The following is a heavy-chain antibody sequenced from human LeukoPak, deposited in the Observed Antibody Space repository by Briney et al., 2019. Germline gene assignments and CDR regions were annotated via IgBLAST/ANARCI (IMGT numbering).Heavy chain of an antibody. V-gene: IGHV3-7*03. CDR3: ARAAVAGTGDYYYYYYMDV. CDR1: GFAVSNYC. Sequence: PGGSLRLFCAASGFAVSNYCMNWVRQAPGKGLEWVANIKQDGSEKYYVDSVRGRFTISRDNDKNSLYLQMNSLRAEDTAVYYCARAAVAGTGDYYYYYYMDVWGKGTTVTVSS. CDR2: IKQDGSEK. J-gene: IGHJ6*03. D-gene: IGHD6-19*01.